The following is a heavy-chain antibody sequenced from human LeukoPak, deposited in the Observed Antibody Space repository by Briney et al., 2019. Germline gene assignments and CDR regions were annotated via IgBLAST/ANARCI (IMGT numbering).Heavy chain of an antibody. CDR2: AGWAGGTT. V-gene: IGHV3-43*01. D-gene: IGHD3-10*02. CDR3: AKELDTMFFDY. CDR1: GFNFDRYT. Sequence: GGSLRLSCATSGFNFDRYTIHWVRQAPGKGLGWVSLAGWAGGTTFYSDSVRGRFTISRDSGRKSVYLQMNSLTTDDTAFYFCAKELDTMFFDYWGQGALVTVSS. J-gene: IGHJ4*02.